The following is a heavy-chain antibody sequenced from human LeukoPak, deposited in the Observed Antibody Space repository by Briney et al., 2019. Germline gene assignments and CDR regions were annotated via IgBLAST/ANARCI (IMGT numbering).Heavy chain of an antibody. CDR2: IWYDGSNK. CDR1: GFIFSNYG. J-gene: IGHJ4*02. V-gene: IGHV3-33*01. D-gene: IGHD3-22*01. CDR3: VRDLAMYYYDSSGCLDY. Sequence: GGSLRLSCAASGFIFSNYGMHWVRQAPGKGLEWVAVIWYDGSNKYYADSVKGRFTISRDNSKNTLYLQMSSLRAEDTAVYYCVRDLAMYYYDSSGCLDYWGQGTLVTVSS.